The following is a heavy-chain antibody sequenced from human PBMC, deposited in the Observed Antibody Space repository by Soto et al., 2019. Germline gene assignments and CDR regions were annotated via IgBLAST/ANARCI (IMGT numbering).Heavy chain of an antibody. CDR3: AATDTIAVAFDY. CDR2: INHSGST. Sequence: NPSETLSLTCAVYGGSFSGYYWSWIRQPPGKGLEWIGEINHSGSTNYNPSLKSRVTISVDTSKNQFSLKLSSVTAADTAVYYCAATDTIAVAFDYWGQGTLVTVSS. D-gene: IGHD6-19*01. J-gene: IGHJ4*02. CDR1: GGSFSGYY. V-gene: IGHV4-34*01.